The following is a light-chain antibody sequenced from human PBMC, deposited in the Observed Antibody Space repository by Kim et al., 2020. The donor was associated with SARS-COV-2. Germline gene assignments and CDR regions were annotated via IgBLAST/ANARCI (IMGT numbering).Light chain of an antibody. J-gene: IGKJ2*01. CDR1: KSVLYRSNKRNY. CDR3: QKYYSTPHT. Sequence: RATMNCKSSKSVLYRSNKRNYVAWYQQKTGQPPKLLIGWAYTRESGVPERFGGRGSGTDFTLTISSLQAEDVAVYYSQKYYSTPHTFGQGTKLEI. CDR2: WAY. V-gene: IGKV4-1*01.